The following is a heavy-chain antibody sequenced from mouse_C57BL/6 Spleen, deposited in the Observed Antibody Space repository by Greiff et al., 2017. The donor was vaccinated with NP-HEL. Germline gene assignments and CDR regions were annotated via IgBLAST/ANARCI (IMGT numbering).Heavy chain of an antibody. V-gene: IGHV5-16*01. CDR3: ARDSYYGSSYLDY. Sequence: EVQLVESEGGLVQPGSSMKLSCTASGFTFSDYYMAWVRQVPEKGLEWVANINYDGSSTYYLDSLKSRFIISRDNAKNILYLQMSSLKSEDTATYYCARDSYYGSSYLDYWGQGTTLTVSS. D-gene: IGHD1-1*01. CDR1: GFTFSDYY. CDR2: INYDGSST. J-gene: IGHJ2*01.